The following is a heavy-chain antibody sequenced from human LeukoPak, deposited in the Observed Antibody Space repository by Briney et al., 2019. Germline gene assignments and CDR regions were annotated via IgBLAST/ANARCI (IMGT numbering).Heavy chain of an antibody. V-gene: IGHV3-74*01. CDR2: INVDGSVK. D-gene: IGHD4-23*01. Sequence: PGGSLRLSCAASGFTFSNYWMHWVRQVPGKGLVWVSRINVDGSVKIYADSVKGRFTISRDNAKNTVSLQMNSLRAEDTAVYYCVRDLILVDTPGDDFDYWGQGALVTVSS. CDR1: GFTFSNYW. J-gene: IGHJ4*02. CDR3: VRDLILVDTPGDDFDY.